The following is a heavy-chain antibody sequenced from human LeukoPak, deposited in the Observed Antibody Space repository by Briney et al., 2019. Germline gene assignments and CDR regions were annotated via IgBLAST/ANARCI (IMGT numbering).Heavy chain of an antibody. D-gene: IGHD5-24*01. CDR1: GGYISSYY. CDR2: IYYSGST. Sequence: SETLSLTCTVSGGYISSYYWSWIRQPPGKGLEWIGYIYYSGSTNYNPSLKSRVTISVDTSKNQFSLKLSSVTAADTAVYYCARHTAEKYNWFDRWGQGTLVTVSS. CDR3: ARHTAEKYNWFDR. V-gene: IGHV4-59*08. J-gene: IGHJ5*02.